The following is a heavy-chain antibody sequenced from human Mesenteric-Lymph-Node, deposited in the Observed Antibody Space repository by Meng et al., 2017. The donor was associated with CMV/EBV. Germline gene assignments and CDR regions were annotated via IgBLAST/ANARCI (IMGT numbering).Heavy chain of an antibody. V-gene: IGHV3-33*01. D-gene: IGHD1-1*01. J-gene: IGHJ5*02. CDR2: IWSDGNSK. CDR3: ARDWATHDMYNVTADL. CDR1: GFNFDDYG. Sequence: SGFNFDDYGIHWVRQTPGKGLEWVTSIWSDGNSKFYSESVKGRFTISRDSAKNTLFLHLDSLRAEDTAVYYCARDWATHDMYNVTADLWGQGTLVTVSS.